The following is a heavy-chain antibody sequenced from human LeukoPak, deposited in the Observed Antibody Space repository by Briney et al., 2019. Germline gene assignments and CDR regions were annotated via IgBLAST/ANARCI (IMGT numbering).Heavy chain of an antibody. V-gene: IGHV3-21*01. CDR3: ARDLSGYSGVFDY. Sequence: GGSLRLSCAASGFTFSSYTMKWVRQAPGKGLEWVSSISSSSTYIHYADPVKGRFTISRDNAKNSLSLQMNSLRAEDTAVYYCARDLSGYSGVFDYWGQGTLVTVSS. D-gene: IGHD3-9*01. J-gene: IGHJ4*02. CDR2: ISSSSTYI. CDR1: GFTFSSYT.